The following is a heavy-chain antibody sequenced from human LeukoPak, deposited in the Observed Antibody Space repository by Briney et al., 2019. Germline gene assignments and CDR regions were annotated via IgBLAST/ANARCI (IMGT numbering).Heavy chain of an antibody. CDR1: GYTFTAYY. CDR2: INPNSGAT. J-gene: IGHJ4*02. Sequence: ASVKVSCKASGYTFTAYYMHWVRQAPGQGLEWMGWINPNSGATYYEQKFQGRVTMTRDTSISTAYMEVTRLRSDDSAMYYCARYMAAAGTFDCWGQGTLVTVSS. V-gene: IGHV1-2*02. CDR3: ARYMAAAGTFDC. D-gene: IGHD6-13*01.